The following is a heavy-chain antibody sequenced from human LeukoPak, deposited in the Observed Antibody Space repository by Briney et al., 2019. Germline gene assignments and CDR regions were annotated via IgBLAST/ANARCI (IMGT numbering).Heavy chain of an antibody. Sequence: SETLSPTCTVSGGSISSYYWSWIRQPPGKGLEWIGYIYYSGSTNYNPSLKSRVTISVDTSKNQFSLKLSSVTAADAAVYYCARLRYSSGWYYFNYWGQGTLVTVS. CDR2: IYYSGST. D-gene: IGHD6-19*01. V-gene: IGHV4-59*08. CDR1: GGSISSYY. CDR3: ARLRYSSGWYYFNY. J-gene: IGHJ4*02.